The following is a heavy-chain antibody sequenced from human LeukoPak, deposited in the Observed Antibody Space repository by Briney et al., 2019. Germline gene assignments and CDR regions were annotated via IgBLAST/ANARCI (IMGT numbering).Heavy chain of an antibody. CDR2: IRRRAYGGAA. J-gene: IGHJ4*02. Sequence: PAGGSLRFSCTTSGFALDDFTMSWVRQPAGKGLEWVGFIRRRAYGGAAEYAASVKGRFIISRDDSKGIAYLQMNSLKTEDTAVYYCSRNGLVDFDYWGQGSRVIVSP. V-gene: IGHV3-49*04. CDR3: SRNGLVDFDY. CDR1: GFALDDFT.